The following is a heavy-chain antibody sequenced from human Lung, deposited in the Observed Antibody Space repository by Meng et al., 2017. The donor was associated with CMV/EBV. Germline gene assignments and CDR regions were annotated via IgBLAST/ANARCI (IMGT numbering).Heavy chain of an antibody. CDR1: GYTFTGYF. J-gene: IGHJ4*02. D-gene: IGHD3-22*01. Sequence: ASVKVSCKASGYTFTGYFINWVRQAPGQGLEWMGWINPESGGTNFAQRFPGRVTMTRDTSISTVYMELRSLRSDDTAVYYCARALHVEYIDSSGYHVHWGQETLVTVSS. CDR2: INPESGGT. V-gene: IGHV1-2*02. CDR3: ARALHVEYIDSSGYHVH.